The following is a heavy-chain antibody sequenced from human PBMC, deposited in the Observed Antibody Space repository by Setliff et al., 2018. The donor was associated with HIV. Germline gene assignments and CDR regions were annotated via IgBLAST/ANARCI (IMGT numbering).Heavy chain of an antibody. Sequence: ASVKVSCKTFGYYFNIDYMHWVRQAPGQGLEWMAMVSPFDDGTNYAQKFQGRVTMTRDTSISTAYMELSRLRSDDTDVYYCARDHCSSSGCYEYSYYGMDVWGQGTTVTVSS. J-gene: IGHJ6*02. CDR1: GYYFNIDY. D-gene: IGHD2-2*01. CDR3: ARDHCSSSGCYEYSYYGMDV. V-gene: IGHV1-2*02. CDR2: VSPFDDGT.